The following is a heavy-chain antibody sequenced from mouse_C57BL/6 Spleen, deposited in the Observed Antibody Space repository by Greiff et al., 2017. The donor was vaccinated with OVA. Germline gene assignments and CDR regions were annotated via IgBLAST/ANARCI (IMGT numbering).Heavy chain of an antibody. J-gene: IGHJ4*01. CDR2: IYPGDGDT. CDR1: GYAFSSYW. V-gene: IGHV1-80*01. Sequence: QVQLKQSGAELVKPGASVKISCKASGYAFSSYWMNWVKQRPGKGLEWIGQIYPGDGDTNYNGKFKGKATLTADKSSSTAYMQLSSLTSEDSAVYFCARRDYYGSSYDYYYAMDYWGQGTSVTVSS. D-gene: IGHD1-1*01. CDR3: ARRDYYGSSYDYYYAMDY.